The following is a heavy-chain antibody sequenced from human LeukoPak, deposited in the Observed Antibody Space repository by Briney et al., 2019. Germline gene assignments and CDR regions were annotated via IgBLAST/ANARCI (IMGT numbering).Heavy chain of an antibody. CDR3: ARHWNYYGPQEGGDAFDI. D-gene: IGHD3-10*01. V-gene: IGHV5-51*01. J-gene: IGHJ3*02. CDR1: GYTFTNYW. CDR2: IYPGDSDT. Sequence: GESLKISCKGSGYTFTNYWIGWVRQMPGKGLEFMGIIYPGDSDTRYSPSFQGQVTISVDKSINTAYLQWSSMKASDTAIYYCARHWNYYGPQEGGDAFDIWGQGTMVTVSS.